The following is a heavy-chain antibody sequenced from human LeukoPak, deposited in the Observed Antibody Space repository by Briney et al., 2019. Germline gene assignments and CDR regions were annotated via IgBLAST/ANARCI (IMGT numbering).Heavy chain of an antibody. Sequence: ASVKVFCKASGYTFTSYDINWVRQATGQGLEWMGWMNPNSGNTGYAQKFQGRVTMTRNTSISTAYMELSSLRSEDTAVYYCARGSARRTYGGNYLSYWGQGTLVTVSS. CDR1: GYTFTSYD. CDR2: MNPNSGNT. D-gene: IGHD4-23*01. V-gene: IGHV1-8*01. J-gene: IGHJ4*02. CDR3: ARGSARRTYGGNYLSY.